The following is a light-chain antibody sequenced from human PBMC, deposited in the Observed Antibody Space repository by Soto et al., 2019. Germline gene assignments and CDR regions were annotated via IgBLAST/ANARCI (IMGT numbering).Light chain of an antibody. V-gene: IGKV4-1*01. CDR2: LAS. CDR1: QSVLSRSDNKNY. CDR3: KYYYGRLS. J-gene: IGKJ3*01. Sequence: DIVMTQSPDSLAVSLGERATINCKSSQSVLSRSDNKNYLAWDQQKHGQPPKLLIYLASTRESGVPDRCSGGGYETDFTLSISSLQAADVAVYLCKYYYGRLSFGPATKVDL.